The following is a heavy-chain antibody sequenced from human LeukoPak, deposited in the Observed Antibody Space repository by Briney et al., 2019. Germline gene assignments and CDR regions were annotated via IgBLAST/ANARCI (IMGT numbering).Heavy chain of an antibody. CDR3: ARLDGSGSYDY. D-gene: IGHD3-10*01. CDR1: GFTFSSYD. V-gene: IGHV3-13*04. J-gene: IGHJ4*02. CDR2: IGTAGDT. Sequence: GGSLRPSCAASGFTFSSYDMHWVRQATGKGLEWVSAIGTAGDTYSPGSVKGRFTISRENAKNSLYLQMNRLRAGDTAVYYCARLDGSGSYDYWGQGTLVTVSS.